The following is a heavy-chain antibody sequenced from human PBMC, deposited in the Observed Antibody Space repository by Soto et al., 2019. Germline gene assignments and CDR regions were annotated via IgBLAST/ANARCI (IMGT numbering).Heavy chain of an antibody. D-gene: IGHD6-6*01. Sequence: PSETLSLTCTVSGGSISSYYWSWIRQPPGKGLEWIGYIYYSGSTNYNPPLKSRVTISLDTSNNHFSLKLSSVTAADTAVYYCAREARTLDWYLDLWGRGTLVTVSS. CDR2: IYYSGST. CDR3: AREARTLDWYLDL. J-gene: IGHJ2*01. V-gene: IGHV4-59*08. CDR1: GGSISSYY.